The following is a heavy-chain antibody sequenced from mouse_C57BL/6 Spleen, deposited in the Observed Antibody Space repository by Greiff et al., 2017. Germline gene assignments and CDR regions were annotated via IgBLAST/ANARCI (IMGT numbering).Heavy chain of an antibody. Sequence: EVQLQQSGPELVKPGASVKISCKASGYTFTDYYMNWVKQSHGKSLEWIGDINPNNGGTSYNQKFKGKATLTVDKSSSTAYMELRSLTSEDSAVYYCARYGSSWVYFDYWGQGTTLTVSS. J-gene: IGHJ2*01. D-gene: IGHD1-1*01. CDR1: GYTFTDYY. V-gene: IGHV1-26*01. CDR3: ARYGSSWVYFDY. CDR2: INPNNGGT.